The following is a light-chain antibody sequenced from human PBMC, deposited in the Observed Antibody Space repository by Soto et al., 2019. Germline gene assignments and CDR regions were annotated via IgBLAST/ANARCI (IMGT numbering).Light chain of an antibody. V-gene: IGLV1-40*01. CDR1: SSNIGAGYD. J-gene: IGLJ3*02. Sequence: QSVLTQPPSVSGAPGQRVTISCTGSSSNIGAGYDVHWYQQLPGTAPKLLISGNSNRPSGVPDRFSGSKSGTSASLAITGLQAEDDADYYCQSYDSSLSGWVLGGGTKVTVL. CDR3: QSYDSSLSGWV. CDR2: GNS.